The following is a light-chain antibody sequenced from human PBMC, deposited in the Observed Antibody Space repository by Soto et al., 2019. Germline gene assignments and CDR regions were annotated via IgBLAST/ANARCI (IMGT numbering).Light chain of an antibody. Sequence: DIQMTQSPSSLSASVGDRVTITCRASQSISSYLNWYQQKPGKAPKLLIYDASSLQSGVPSRFSGSGSGTDFTLTISSLQPEDFATYLCQQSYSTPFTFGQGTKLEIK. J-gene: IGKJ2*01. V-gene: IGKV1-39*01. CDR3: QQSYSTPFT. CDR1: QSISSY. CDR2: DAS.